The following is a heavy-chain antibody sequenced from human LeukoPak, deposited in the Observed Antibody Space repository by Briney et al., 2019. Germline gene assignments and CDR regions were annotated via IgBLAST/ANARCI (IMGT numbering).Heavy chain of an antibody. CDR3: VREKSGGTYDY. Sequence: ASVRVSCKASGYTFTAYYIQWVRQAPGQGLEWMGTIRPGDTRTTYAQKFQGRVTMTWDMSTTTGYMELSSLRSEDTAVYYCVREKSGGTYDYWGQGTLVTVSS. D-gene: IGHD3-16*01. V-gene: IGHV1-46*01. CDR1: GYTFTAYY. J-gene: IGHJ4*02. CDR2: IRPGDTRT.